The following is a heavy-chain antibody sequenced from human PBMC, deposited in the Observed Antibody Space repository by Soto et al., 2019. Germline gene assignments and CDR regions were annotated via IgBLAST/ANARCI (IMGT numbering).Heavy chain of an antibody. CDR3: ARVGRISNGGYLDY. D-gene: IGHD3-22*01. J-gene: IGHJ4*02. Sequence: SETLSLTCTVSGGSISNGGYYWTWIRRHPGKGLEWIGYIYYTGNTYYNPSLKSRLTISVDTSKNQFSLKLSSVTAADTAVYYCARVGRISNGGYLDYWGQGSLVTVS. CDR1: GGSISNGGYY. CDR2: IYYTGNT. V-gene: IGHV4-31*03.